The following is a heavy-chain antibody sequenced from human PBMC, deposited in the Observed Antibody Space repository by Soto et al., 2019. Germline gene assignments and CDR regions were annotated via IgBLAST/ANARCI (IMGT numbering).Heavy chain of an antibody. D-gene: IGHD6-13*01. CDR1: GYTFISYG. CDR2: ISAYNGKT. Sequence: QVQLVQAGAEVKKTGASVEVSCKASGYTFISYGIIWVRQAPGQGLEGMGWISAYNGKTNYAQKFQGRVTMTTDTSTSSDYMEVRSLLSDDTAVYYCARAGFSTIWLGIIATGVNGVEIESLGQGTLLTVSS. V-gene: IGHV1-18*01. CDR3: ARAGFSTIWLGIIATGVNGVEIES. J-gene: IGHJ4*02.